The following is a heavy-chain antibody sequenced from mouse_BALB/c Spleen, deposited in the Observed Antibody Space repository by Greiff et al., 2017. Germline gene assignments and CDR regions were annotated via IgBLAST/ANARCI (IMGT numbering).Heavy chain of an antibody. CDR1: GYTFTSYT. Sequence: QVQLKESGAELARPGASVKMSCKASGYTFTSYTMHWVNQRPGQGLEWIGYINPSSGYTNYNQKFKDKATVTADKSSSTAYMQLSSLTSEDSAVYYCARRGFYGNYNYAMDYWGQGTSVTVSS. V-gene: IGHV1-4*01. CDR2: INPSSGYT. CDR3: ARRGFYGNYNYAMDY. J-gene: IGHJ4*01. D-gene: IGHD2-1*01.